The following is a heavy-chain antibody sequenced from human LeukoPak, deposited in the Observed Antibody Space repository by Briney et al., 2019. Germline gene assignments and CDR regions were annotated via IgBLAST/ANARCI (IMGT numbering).Heavy chain of an antibody. D-gene: IGHD5-24*01. V-gene: IGHV3-64*01. Sequence: GGSLRLSCAASGFTFSSYAMHWVRQAPGKGLEYVSAISSNGGSTYYANSVKGRFTISRDNSKNTLYLQMGSLRAGDTAVYYGVAPILKYYYMDVWGKGTTVTIS. CDR2: ISSNGGST. J-gene: IGHJ6*03. CDR1: GFTFSSYA. CDR3: VAPILKYYYMDV.